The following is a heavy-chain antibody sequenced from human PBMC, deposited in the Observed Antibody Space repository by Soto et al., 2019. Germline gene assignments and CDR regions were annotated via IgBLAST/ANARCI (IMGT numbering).Heavy chain of an antibody. J-gene: IGHJ4*02. CDR1: GFSFGTYT. CDR2: IDSSGSYI. D-gene: IGHD3-10*01. CDR3: RRGGSYPY. V-gene: IGHV3-21*02. Sequence: EVQLVESGGGLVKPGESLRLSCAASGFSFGTYTMNWVRQAPGKGLEWVSSIDSSGSYIYYVDSVKGRFSISRDNAKNSLYLQMNRLRAEDTAVYDCRRGGSYPYGGQGTLVTVSS.